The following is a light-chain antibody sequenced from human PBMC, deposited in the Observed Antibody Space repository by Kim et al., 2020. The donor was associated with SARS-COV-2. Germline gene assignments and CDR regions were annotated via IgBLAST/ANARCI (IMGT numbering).Light chain of an antibody. CDR3: QQYADSPPT. V-gene: IGKV3-20*01. J-gene: IGKJ4*02. CDR1: PSMKSIT. CDR2: GIS. Sequence: SPGERATHPCRASPSMKSITLARYKQKHGQTPRLMIYGISNRDTAIPDRFIGSGAVTDYTLTLSRLEPEDFAVYYCQQYADSPPTFGEGTKVEIK.